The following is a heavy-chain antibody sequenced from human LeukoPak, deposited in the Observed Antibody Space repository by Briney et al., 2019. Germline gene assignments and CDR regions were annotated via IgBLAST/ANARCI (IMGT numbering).Heavy chain of an antibody. J-gene: IGHJ4*02. D-gene: IGHD3-10*01. CDR1: GYTFTSYG. Sequence: ASVKVSCKASGYTFTSYGISWVRQAPGQGLEWVGIINPSGGSTSYAQKFQGRVTMTRDMSTSTVYMELSSLRSEDTAVYYCARDMSSGSGSYFAYWGQGTLVTVSS. CDR2: INPSGGST. CDR3: ARDMSSGSGSYFAY. V-gene: IGHV1-46*01.